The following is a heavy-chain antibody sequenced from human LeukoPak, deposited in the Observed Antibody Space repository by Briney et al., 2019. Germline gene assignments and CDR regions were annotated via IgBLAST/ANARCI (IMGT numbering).Heavy chain of an antibody. CDR2: MNPNSGNT. Sequence: ASVKVSCKASGYTFTSYGINWVRQATGQGLEWMGWMNPNSGNTGYAQKFQGRVTMTRNTSISTAYMELSSLRSEDTAVYYCARMAWFGELTTPYYYYYMDVWGKGTTVTISS. CDR3: ARMAWFGELTTPYYYYYMDV. V-gene: IGHV1-8*02. D-gene: IGHD3-10*01. J-gene: IGHJ6*03. CDR1: GYTFTSYG.